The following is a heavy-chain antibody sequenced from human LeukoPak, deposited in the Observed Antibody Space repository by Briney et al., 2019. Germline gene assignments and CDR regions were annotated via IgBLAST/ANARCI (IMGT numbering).Heavy chain of an antibody. CDR1: GGSINNYY. CDR2: VWYSGTT. J-gene: IGHJ5*02. D-gene: IGHD1-14*01. Sequence: TSETLSLTCTVSGGSINNYYWYWMRQPPGKGLEWIGYVWYSGTTKYNPSLKSRVTISVDTSKNQFSLKLNYVTAADTAVYYCAKGGPEASAGLTWFDPWGQGTRVTVSS. CDR3: AKGGPEASAGLTWFDP. V-gene: IGHV4-59*01.